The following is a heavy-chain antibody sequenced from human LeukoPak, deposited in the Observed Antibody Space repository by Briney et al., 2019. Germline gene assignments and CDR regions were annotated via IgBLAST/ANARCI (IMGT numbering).Heavy chain of an antibody. CDR2: ISSSGSTI. Sequence: GGSLRLSCAASGFTFSGYYMSWIRQAPGKGLEWVSYISSSGSTIYYADSVKGRFTISRDNAKNSLYLQMNSLRAEDTAVYYCARDSRVTYYDFWSGYLNWFDPWGQGTLVTVSS. D-gene: IGHD3-3*01. V-gene: IGHV3-11*04. CDR3: ARDSRVTYYDFWSGYLNWFDP. J-gene: IGHJ5*02. CDR1: GFTFSGYY.